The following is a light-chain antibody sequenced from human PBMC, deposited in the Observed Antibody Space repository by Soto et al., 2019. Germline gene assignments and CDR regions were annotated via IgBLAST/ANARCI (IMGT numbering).Light chain of an antibody. CDR1: ESVSSN. V-gene: IGKV3-15*01. J-gene: IGKJ5*01. Sequence: ELVMTQNPATLSVSPGERATLSCRASESVSSNLAWYQQRPGQAPRLVIYGASTRATGIPARFSGGGSGTEFTLTISSLQSEDFAVYYCQQYNSWPPITFGQGTRLE. CDR3: QQYNSWPPIT. CDR2: GAS.